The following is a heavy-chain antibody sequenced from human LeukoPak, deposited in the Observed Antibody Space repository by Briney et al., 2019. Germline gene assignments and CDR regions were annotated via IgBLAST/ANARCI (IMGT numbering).Heavy chain of an antibody. Sequence: PGGSLRLSCAASGFTFRTYAMTWVRQAPGKGLEWLSGISGSGGYTYSAESVKGRFTISRDNSKNTVYLQMNSLRVEDTAVYYCARDWGHFDSWGQGTLVTVSS. CDR3: ARDWGHFDS. V-gene: IGHV3-23*01. J-gene: IGHJ4*02. D-gene: IGHD7-27*01. CDR1: GFTFRTYA. CDR2: ISGSGGYT.